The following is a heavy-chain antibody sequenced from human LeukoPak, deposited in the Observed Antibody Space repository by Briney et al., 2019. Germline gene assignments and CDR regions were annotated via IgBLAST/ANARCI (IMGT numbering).Heavy chain of an antibody. CDR3: ARDTEGYIYGYYYYGMDV. CDR1: GFTFDDYA. Sequence: QPGGSLPLSCAASGFTFDDYAMHWVRQAPGKGLEWVSLFSGDSHSTFYADSVKGRFTISRDNSKNSLYLQMNSLRNDDTALYYCARDTEGYIYGYYYYGMDVWGQGTTVTVSS. J-gene: IGHJ6*02. CDR2: FSGDSHST. V-gene: IGHV3-43*02. D-gene: IGHD5-18*01.